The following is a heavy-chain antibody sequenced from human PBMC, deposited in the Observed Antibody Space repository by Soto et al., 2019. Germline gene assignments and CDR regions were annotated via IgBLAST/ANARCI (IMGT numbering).Heavy chain of an antibody. CDR3: ARAPPGPAPRWGV. CDR2: IYPTGKT. V-gene: IGHV4-30-2*01. J-gene: IGHJ6*02. Sequence: PSETLSLTCTVSNGSISSGGYSWSWIRHTPGKGLEWIGYIYPTGKTYYNPSLKNRATLSIDTSQNQFSLQLTSVTAADTAVYYCARAPPGPAPRWGVWGHGTTVTVSS. D-gene: IGHD3-16*01. CDR1: NGSISSGGYS.